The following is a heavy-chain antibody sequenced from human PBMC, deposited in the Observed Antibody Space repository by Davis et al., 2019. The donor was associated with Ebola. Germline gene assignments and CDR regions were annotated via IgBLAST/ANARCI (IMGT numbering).Heavy chain of an antibody. J-gene: IGHJ5*02. Sequence: GESLKISCAASGFTSSSYAMTWVRQAPGKGLEWVAVISYDGSNKYYADSVKGRFTISRDNSKNTLYLQMNSLRAEDTAVYYCARGYSGSYYGANWFDPWGQGTLVTVSS. V-gene: IGHV3-30-3*01. CDR2: ISYDGSNK. CDR3: ARGYSGSYYGANWFDP. CDR1: GFTSSSYA. D-gene: IGHD1-26*01.